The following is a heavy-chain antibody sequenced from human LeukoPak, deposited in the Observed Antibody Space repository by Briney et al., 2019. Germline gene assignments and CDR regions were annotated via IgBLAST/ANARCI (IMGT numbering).Heavy chain of an antibody. CDR1: GFTFSSYS. J-gene: IGHJ4*02. CDR3: ARARQLTFYYFDY. Sequence: SGGSLRLSCAASGFTFSSYSMNWVRQAPGKGLEWVSSISSSSSYIYYADSVKGRFTISRDNAKNSLYLQMNSLRAEDTALYHCARARQLTFYYFDYWGQGTLVTVSS. V-gene: IGHV3-21*04. D-gene: IGHD3-16*01. CDR2: ISSSSSYI.